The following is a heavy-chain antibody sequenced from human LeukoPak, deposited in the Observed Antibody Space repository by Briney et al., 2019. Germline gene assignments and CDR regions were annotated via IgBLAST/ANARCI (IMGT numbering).Heavy chain of an antibody. CDR2: INHSGST. J-gene: IGHJ4*02. Sequence: PSETLSLTCAVYGGSFSVYYWSWIRQPPGKGLEWIGEINHSGSTNHNPSLKSRVTISVDTSKNQFSLKLSSVTAADTAVHYCARGRGYSYGPPGYWGQGTLVTVSS. D-gene: IGHD5-18*01. CDR1: GGSFSVYY. CDR3: ARGRGYSYGPPGY. V-gene: IGHV4-34*01.